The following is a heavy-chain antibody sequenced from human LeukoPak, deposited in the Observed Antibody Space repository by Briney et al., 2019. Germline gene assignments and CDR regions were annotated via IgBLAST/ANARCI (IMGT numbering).Heavy chain of an antibody. V-gene: IGHV1-2*04. J-gene: IGHJ4*02. CDR3: ARGLQQWLGYYFDY. CDR2: INPNSGGT. CDR1: GYTFTGYY. D-gene: IGHD6-19*01. Sequence: ASVKVSCKASGYTFTGYYMHWVRPAPGQGLEWMGWINPNSGGTNYAQKFQGWVTMTRDTSISTAYMELSRLRSDDTAVYYCARGLQQWLGYYFDYWGQGTLVTVSS.